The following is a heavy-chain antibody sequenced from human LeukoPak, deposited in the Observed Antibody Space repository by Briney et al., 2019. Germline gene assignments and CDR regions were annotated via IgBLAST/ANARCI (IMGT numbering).Heavy chain of an antibody. CDR3: ARDRVDCSNTSCYGQWLVLGYSFDY. V-gene: IGHV3-30-3*01. CDR1: GFTFSSYA. J-gene: IGHJ4*02. Sequence: PPGRSLRLSCAASGFTFSSYAMHWVRQAPGKGLEWVAAISYSGSNKYYADSVKGRFTISRDNAKNTLYLQMNSLRAEDTAVYYCARDRVDCSNTSCYGQWLVLGYSFDYWGQGTLVTVSS. D-gene: IGHD2-2*01. CDR2: ISYSGSNK.